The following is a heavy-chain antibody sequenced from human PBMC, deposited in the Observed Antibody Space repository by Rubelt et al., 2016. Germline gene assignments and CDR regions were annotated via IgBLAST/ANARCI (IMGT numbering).Heavy chain of an antibody. CDR2: ISWNSGSI. D-gene: IGHD5-18*01. CDR3: AREPVDIAMVYYYYYGMDV. V-gene: IGHV3-9*01. CDR1: GFTFSSYA. Sequence: EVQLLESGGGLVQPGGSLRLSCAASGFTFSSYAMSWVRQAPGKGLEWVSGISWNSGSIGYADSVKGRFTISRDNANNSLYLQMNSLRAEDTALYYCAREPVDIAMVYYYYYGMDVWGQGTTVTVSS. J-gene: IGHJ6*02.